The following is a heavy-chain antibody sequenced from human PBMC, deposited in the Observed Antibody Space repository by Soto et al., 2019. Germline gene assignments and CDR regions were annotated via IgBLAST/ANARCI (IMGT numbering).Heavy chain of an antibody. V-gene: IGHV1-18*01. D-gene: IGHD5-12*01. CDR2: ISANHGNT. CDR3: ALGVATVVWIAY. CDR1: GYTFTSHG. J-gene: IGHJ4*02. Sequence: QVQLVQSGAEVKKPGASVKVSCKASGYTFTSHGISWVRQAPGQGLEWMEWISANHGNTNSAQKLQGRVTMTTDTVTSRAYMELSGLRSAVTAVYFCALGVATVVWIAYWGQGTLVTVSS.